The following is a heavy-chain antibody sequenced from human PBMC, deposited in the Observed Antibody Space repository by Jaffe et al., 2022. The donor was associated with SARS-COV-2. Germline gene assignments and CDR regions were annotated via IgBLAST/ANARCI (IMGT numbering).Heavy chain of an antibody. Sequence: EVQLVESGGGLVQPGGSLRLSCAASGFTFSSYWMSWVRQAPGKGLEWVANIKQDGSEKYYVDSVKGRFTISRDNAKNSLYLQMNSLRAEDTAVYYCARDADYDFWSGYSGVTNYYYYYGMDVWGQGTTVTVSS. J-gene: IGHJ6*02. CDR3: ARDADYDFWSGYSGVTNYYYYYGMDV. D-gene: IGHD3-3*01. V-gene: IGHV3-7*01. CDR2: IKQDGSEK. CDR1: GFTFSSYW.